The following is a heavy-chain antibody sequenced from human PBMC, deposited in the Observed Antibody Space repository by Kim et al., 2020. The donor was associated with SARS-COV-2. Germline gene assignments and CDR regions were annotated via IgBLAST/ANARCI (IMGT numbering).Heavy chain of an antibody. CDR3: AKSDPGDYGSGEVVFDI. J-gene: IGHJ3*02. V-gene: IGHV3-30*18. D-gene: IGHD3-10*01. Sequence: GGSLRLSCAASGFTFSSYGMHWVRQAPGKGLEWVAVISYDGSNKYYADSVKGRFTISRDNSKNTLYLQMNSLRAEDTAVYYCAKSDPGDYGSGEVVFDI. CDR1: GFTFSSYG. CDR2: ISYDGSNK.